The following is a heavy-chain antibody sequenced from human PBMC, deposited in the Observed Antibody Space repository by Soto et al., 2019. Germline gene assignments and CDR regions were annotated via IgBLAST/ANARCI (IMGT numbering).Heavy chain of an antibody. V-gene: IGHV4-30-4*01. D-gene: IGHD6-13*01. Sequence: TSETLSLTCTVSGGSITSGDYYWSWIRQPPGKGLEWIGYIHDGGNTYYKPSLKSRVSISVDTSTNQFSLRLSSVTAADTAVYYCVRVGTRWYELDYWGQGTLVTVSS. CDR2: IHDGGNT. J-gene: IGHJ4*02. CDR3: VRVGTRWYELDY. CDR1: GGSITSGDYY.